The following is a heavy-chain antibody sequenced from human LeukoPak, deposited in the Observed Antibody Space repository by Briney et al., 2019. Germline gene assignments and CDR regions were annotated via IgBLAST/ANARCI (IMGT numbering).Heavy chain of an antibody. CDR3: AKAGYVGGFYYYYRDV. CDR2: ISGSGGST. V-gene: IGHV3-23*01. J-gene: IGHJ6*03. Sequence: GGSLRLSCAASGFTFSSYGMSWVRQAPGKGLEWVSAISGSGGSTYYADPVKGRFTISRDNSKNTLYLQMNSLRAEDTAVYYCAKAGYVGGFYYYYRDVWGKGTTVTIPS. D-gene: IGHD2-2*01. CDR1: GFTFSSYG.